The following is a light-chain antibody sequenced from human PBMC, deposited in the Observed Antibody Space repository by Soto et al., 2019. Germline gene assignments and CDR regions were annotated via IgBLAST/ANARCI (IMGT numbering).Light chain of an antibody. Sequence: ETVLTQSPVTLSLSPGERATLSCWASQSVIRNYLAWYQQRPGQPPRLLIYGASNRATGIPDRFSGTGSGTDFTLTISRLEPEDFAVYYCQQYGSSPPRTFGQGTKLEIK. CDR3: QQYGSSPPRT. V-gene: IGKV3-20*01. CDR1: QSVIRNY. J-gene: IGKJ2*01. CDR2: GAS.